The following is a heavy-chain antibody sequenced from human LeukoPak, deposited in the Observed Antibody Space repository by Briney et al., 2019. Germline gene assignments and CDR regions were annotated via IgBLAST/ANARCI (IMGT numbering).Heavy chain of an antibody. D-gene: IGHD6-13*01. V-gene: IGHV3-7*01. J-gene: IGHJ6*03. Sequence: GGSLRLSCAASGFTFSSYWMSWVRQAPGKGLEWVANIKQDGSEKYYVDSVKGRFTISRDNAKNSLYLQMNSLRAEDTAVYYCARHSSSWYSYYYYYMDVWGKGTTVTVSS. CDR2: IKQDGSEK. CDR1: GFTFSSYW. CDR3: ARHSSSWYSYYYYYMDV.